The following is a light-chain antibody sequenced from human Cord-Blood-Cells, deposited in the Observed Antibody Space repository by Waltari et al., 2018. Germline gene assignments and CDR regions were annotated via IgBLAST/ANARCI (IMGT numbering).Light chain of an antibody. CDR1: ISAVGGYNY. V-gene: IGLV2-14*01. J-gene: IGLJ2*01. CDR2: DVS. CDR3: SSYTSSSTPVV. Sequence: QSALTQPASVSGSPGQSITLSCTGTISAVGGYNYVSWYQQHPGKAPKLMIYDVSNRPSGVSNRFSGSKSGNTASLTISGLQAEDEADYYCSSYTSSSTPVVFGGGTKLTVL.